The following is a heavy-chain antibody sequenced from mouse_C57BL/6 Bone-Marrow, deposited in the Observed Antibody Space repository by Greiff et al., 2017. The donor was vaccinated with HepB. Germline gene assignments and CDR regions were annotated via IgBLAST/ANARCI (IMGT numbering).Heavy chain of an antibody. CDR1: GFTFSSYA. V-gene: IGHV5-4*01. D-gene: IGHD1-1*01. Sequence: DVMLVESGGGLVKPGGSLKLSCAASGFTFSSYAMSWVRQTPEKRLEWVATISDGGSYTYSPDNVKGRFTISRDNAKNNLYLQMSHLKSEDTAMYYCAREITTVYAMDYWGQGTSVTVSS. J-gene: IGHJ4*01. CDR3: AREITTVYAMDY. CDR2: ISDGGSYT.